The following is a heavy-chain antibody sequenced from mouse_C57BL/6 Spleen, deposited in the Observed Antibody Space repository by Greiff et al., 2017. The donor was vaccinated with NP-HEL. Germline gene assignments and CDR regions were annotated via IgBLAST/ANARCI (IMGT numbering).Heavy chain of an antibody. J-gene: IGHJ2*01. CDR3: ARSGSSYYFDY. CDR2: ISSGSSTI. D-gene: IGHD1-1*01. V-gene: IGHV5-17*01. Sequence: EVQLQESGGGLVKPGGSLKLSCAASGFTFSDYGMHWVRQAPEKGLEWVAYISSGSSTIYYADTVKGRFTISRDNAKNTLFLQMTSLRSEDTAMYYCARSGSSYYFDYWGQGTTLTVSS. CDR1: GFTFSDYG.